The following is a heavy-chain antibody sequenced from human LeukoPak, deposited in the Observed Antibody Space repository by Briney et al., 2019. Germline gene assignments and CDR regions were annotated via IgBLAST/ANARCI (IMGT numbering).Heavy chain of an antibody. CDR1: GYTFTSYG. CDR3: ARWEKVTAFAPPLA. J-gene: IGHJ4*02. V-gene: IGHV1-18*01. CDR2: ISAYNGNT. D-gene: IGHD2-21*02. Sequence: ASVKVSCKASGYTFTSYGISWVRQAPGQGLEWMGWISAYNGNTNYAQKLQGRVTMTTDTSTSTAYMELSSLRSEDTAVYYCARWEKVTAFAPPLAGGQGPRVTVSS.